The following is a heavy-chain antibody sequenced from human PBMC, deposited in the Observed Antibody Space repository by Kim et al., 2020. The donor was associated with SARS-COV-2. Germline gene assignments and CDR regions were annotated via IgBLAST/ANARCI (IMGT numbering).Heavy chain of an antibody. J-gene: IGHJ5*02. Sequence: YYADSGKGRFTISRDNAKNSLYLQRNSLRAEDTAVYYCARDFDRTNWFDPWGQGTLVTVSS. CDR3: ARDFDRTNWFDP. V-gene: IGHV3-11*04. D-gene: IGHD1-1*01.